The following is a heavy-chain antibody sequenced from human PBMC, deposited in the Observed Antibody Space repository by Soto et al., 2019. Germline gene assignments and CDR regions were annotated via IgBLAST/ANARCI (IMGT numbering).Heavy chain of an antibody. D-gene: IGHD2-15*01. CDR1: GYTFTSYY. Sequence: ASVKVSCKASGYTFTSYYMHWVRQAPGQGLEWMGIINPSGGSTSYAQKFQGRVTMTRDTSTSTVYMELSSLRSEDTAVYYCARRENKGYCSRGSCSGLDYWGQGTLVTVSS. V-gene: IGHV1-46*03. J-gene: IGHJ4*02. CDR2: INPSGGST. CDR3: ARRENKGYCSRGSCSGLDY.